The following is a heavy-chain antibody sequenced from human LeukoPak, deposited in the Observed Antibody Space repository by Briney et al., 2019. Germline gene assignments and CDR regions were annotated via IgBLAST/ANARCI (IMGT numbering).Heavy chain of an antibody. CDR2: INHSGST. CDR1: GGSFSGYY. Sequence: SETLSLTCAVYGGSFSGYYWSWIRQPPGKGLEWIGEINHSGSTNCNPSLKSRVTISVDTSKNQFSLKLSSVTAADTAVYYCARARLGYSYDYWGQGTLVTVSS. D-gene: IGHD5-18*01. J-gene: IGHJ4*02. CDR3: ARARLGYSYDY. V-gene: IGHV4-34*01.